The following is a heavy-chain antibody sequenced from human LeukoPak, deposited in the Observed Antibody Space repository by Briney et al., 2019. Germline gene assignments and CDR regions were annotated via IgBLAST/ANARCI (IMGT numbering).Heavy chain of an antibody. D-gene: IGHD6-19*01. J-gene: IGHJ5*02. CDR1: GYTFTGYY. CDR2: INPNSGGT. CDR3: ARDYVAVALRMYNWFDP. Sequence: GASVKVSCKASGYTFTGYYMHWVRQAPGQGLEWMGWINPNSGGTNYAQKFQGRVTMTRDTSISTAHMELSRLRSDDTAVYYCARDYVAVALRMYNWFDPWGQGTLVTVSS. V-gene: IGHV1-2*02.